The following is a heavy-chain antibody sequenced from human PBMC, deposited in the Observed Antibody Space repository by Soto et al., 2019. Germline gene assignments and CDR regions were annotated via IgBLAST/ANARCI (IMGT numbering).Heavy chain of an antibody. V-gene: IGHV3-30-3*01. CDR2: ISYDGSNK. D-gene: IGHD1-26*01. CDR3: ARPSGSYIYCFDY. Sequence: PGGSLRLSCAASGFTFSSYAMHWVRQAPGKGLEWVAVISYDGSNKYYADSVKGRFTISRDNSKNTLYLQMNSLRAEDTAVYYCARPSGSYIYCFDYWGQGTLVTVSS. CDR1: GFTFSSYA. J-gene: IGHJ4*02.